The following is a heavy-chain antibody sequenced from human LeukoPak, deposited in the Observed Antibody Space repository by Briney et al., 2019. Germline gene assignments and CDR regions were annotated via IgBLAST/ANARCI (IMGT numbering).Heavy chain of an antibody. D-gene: IGHD6-6*01. Sequence: GGSLRLSCGASGFTFSDYSMNWVRQAPGKGLEWVSSTSGSGSHIYYADSLKGRFTISRDNAKNSVSLQMNSLRADDTAVYYCAKDPWGSSSFWGQGTLVIVSS. V-gene: IGHV3-21*06. CDR2: TSGSGSHI. CDR1: GFTFSDYS. CDR3: AKDPWGSSSF. J-gene: IGHJ4*02.